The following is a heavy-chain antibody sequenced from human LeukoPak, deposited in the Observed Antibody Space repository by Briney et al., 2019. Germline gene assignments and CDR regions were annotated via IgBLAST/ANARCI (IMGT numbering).Heavy chain of an antibody. V-gene: IGHV3-30-3*01. CDR2: ISYDGSNK. CDR1: GFTFSSYA. Sequence: GWSLRLSCAASGFTFSSYAMHWVCQAPGKGLEWVAVISYDGSNKYYADSVKGRFTISRDNSKNTLYLQMNSLRAEDTAVYYCARSAVVVVASDYWGQGTLVTVSS. CDR3: ARSAVVVVASDY. D-gene: IGHD2-15*01. J-gene: IGHJ4*02.